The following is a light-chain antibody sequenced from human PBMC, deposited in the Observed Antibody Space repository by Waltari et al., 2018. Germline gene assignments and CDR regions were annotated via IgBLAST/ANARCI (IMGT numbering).Light chain of an antibody. Sequence: SYVLTQPPSVSVAPGKTARISCGGNSIGSKSVHWYQQKPGQAPVLVISYDNDRPSGDPDGYSGSKAENTATLTITRVEAGDEADYYCQVWESSSDYYVFGTGTKVTVL. CDR1: SIGSKS. CDR2: YDN. V-gene: IGLV3-21*01. CDR3: QVWESSSDYYV. J-gene: IGLJ1*01.